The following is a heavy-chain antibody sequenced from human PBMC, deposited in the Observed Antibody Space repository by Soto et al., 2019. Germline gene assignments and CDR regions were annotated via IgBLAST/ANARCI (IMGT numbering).Heavy chain of an antibody. D-gene: IGHD6-13*01. CDR2: INSDGSST. CDR3: ASKHSSRAFDY. V-gene: IGHV3-74*01. CDR1: GFTFSSYW. J-gene: IGHJ4*02. Sequence: EVQLVESGGGLVQPGGSLRLYCAASGFTFSSYWMHWVRQAPGKGLVWVSRINSDGSSTTYADSVKGRFTISRDNAKNTVYLQMNSLRAEDTAVYYCASKHSSRAFDYWGQGTLVTVSS.